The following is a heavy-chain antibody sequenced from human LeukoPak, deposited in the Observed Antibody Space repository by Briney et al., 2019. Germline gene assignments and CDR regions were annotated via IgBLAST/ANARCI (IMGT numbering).Heavy chain of an antibody. Sequence: GGSLRLSCAASGFTFSSYSMNWVRQAPGKGLEWVSYISSSSTIYYADSVKGRFTISRDNAKNSLYLQMNSLRAEDTAVYYCAKDHSWQLKMNYFDYWGQGTLVTVSS. J-gene: IGHJ4*02. CDR2: ISSSSTI. D-gene: IGHD6-13*01. CDR1: GFTFSSYS. V-gene: IGHV3-48*04. CDR3: AKDHSWQLKMNYFDY.